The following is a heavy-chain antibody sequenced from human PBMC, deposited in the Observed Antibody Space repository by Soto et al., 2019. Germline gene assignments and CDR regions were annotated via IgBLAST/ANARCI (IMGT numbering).Heavy chain of an antibody. V-gene: IGHV1-2*02. CDR2: INPNSGGT. D-gene: IGHD3-10*01. J-gene: IGHJ5*02. CDR1: GYTFTGYY. Sequence: ASVKVSCKASGYTFTGYYMHWVRQAPGQGLEWMGWINPNSGGTNYAQKFQGRVTMTRDTSVSTAYMELSRLRSDDTAVYYCARELRXYYGSGSYLPRGHWFDPWGQGTLVTVSS. CDR3: ARELRXYYGSGSYLPRGHWFDP.